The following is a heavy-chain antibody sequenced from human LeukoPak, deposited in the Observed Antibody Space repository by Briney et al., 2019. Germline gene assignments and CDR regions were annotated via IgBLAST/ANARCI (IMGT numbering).Heavy chain of an antibody. Sequence: PGRPLRLSCAASGFTFDDYAVHWVRQAPGEGLEWVSGISWNSGSIGYADSVKGRFTISRDNAKNSLYLQMNSLRAEDTALYYCAKDVSSTSYYYYGMDVWGQGTTVTVSS. D-gene: IGHD2-2*01. CDR3: AKDVSSTSYYYYGMDV. V-gene: IGHV3-9*01. J-gene: IGHJ6*02. CDR2: ISWNSGSI. CDR1: GFTFDDYA.